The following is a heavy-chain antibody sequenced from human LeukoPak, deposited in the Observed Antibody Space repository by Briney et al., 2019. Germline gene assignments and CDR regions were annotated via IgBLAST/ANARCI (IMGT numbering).Heavy chain of an antibody. Sequence: GASVKVSCKVSGYTLTELSIHWVRQAPGKGLEWMGGFDPEHGETIYAQKFQGRVTMTEDTSTDTAYMELSSLRPEDTAVYYCATLDYYDSSAYYSDYWGQGTLVTVSS. CDR1: GYTLTELS. D-gene: IGHD3-22*01. CDR2: FDPEHGET. V-gene: IGHV1-24*01. CDR3: ATLDYYDSSAYYSDY. J-gene: IGHJ4*02.